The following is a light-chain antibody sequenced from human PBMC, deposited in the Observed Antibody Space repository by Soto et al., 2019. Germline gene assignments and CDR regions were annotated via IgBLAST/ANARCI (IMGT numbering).Light chain of an antibody. Sequence: DLQMTQSPSNLSASVGDRVIITCRASQTIRTWLAWYQKKPGKAPKLLIYDASSLESGVPSRFSGSGSGTEFALTISSLQPDDFATYYCQQYTSYLPHTFGQGTKVEI. J-gene: IGKJ2*01. V-gene: IGKV1-5*01. CDR3: QQYTSYLPHT. CDR2: DAS. CDR1: QTIRTW.